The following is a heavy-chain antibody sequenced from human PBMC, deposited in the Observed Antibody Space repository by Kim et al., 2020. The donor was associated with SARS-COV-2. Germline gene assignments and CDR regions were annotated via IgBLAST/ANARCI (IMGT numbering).Heavy chain of an antibody. Sequence: SVKVSCKASGGTFSSYAISWVRQAPGQGLEWMGRIIPILGIANYAQKFQGRVTITADKSTSTAYMELSSLRSEDTAVYYCARDRTRGMNWIRPDGYSWYFDYWGQGTLVTVSS. CDR1: GGTFSSYA. D-gene: IGHD2-15*01. CDR3: ARDRTRGMNWIRPDGYSWYFDY. J-gene: IGHJ4*02. CDR2: IIPILGIA. V-gene: IGHV1-69*04.